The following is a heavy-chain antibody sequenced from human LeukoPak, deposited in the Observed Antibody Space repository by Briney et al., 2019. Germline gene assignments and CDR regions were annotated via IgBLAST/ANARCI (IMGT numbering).Heavy chain of an antibody. V-gene: IGHV1-2*02. CDR3: ARGRDYSNTERGFDY. D-gene: IGHD4-11*01. CDR2: INPNSGET. J-gene: IGHJ4*02. CDR1: GYTFTDYY. Sequence: GASVKVSCKTSGYTFTDYYIHWVRQAPGQGLEWMGWINPNSGETNSAQKFQGRVPMTGDTSISTAYMELRRVTSDDTAVYYCARGRDYSNTERGFDYWGQGTLVTVSS.